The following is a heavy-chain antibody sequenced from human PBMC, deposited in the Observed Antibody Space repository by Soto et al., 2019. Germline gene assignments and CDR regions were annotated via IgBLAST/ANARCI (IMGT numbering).Heavy chain of an antibody. CDR3: ARGRPQKGGYCSSTSCYSYYYYYMDV. Sequence: SETLSLTCTVSGGSISSYYWSWIRQPPGKGLEWVGYIYYSGSTNYNPSLKSRVTISVDTSKNQFSLKLSSVTAADTAVYYCARGRPQKGGYCSSTSCYSYYYYYMDVWGKGTTVTVS. J-gene: IGHJ6*03. V-gene: IGHV4-59*01. D-gene: IGHD2-2*01. CDR1: GGSISSYY. CDR2: IYYSGST.